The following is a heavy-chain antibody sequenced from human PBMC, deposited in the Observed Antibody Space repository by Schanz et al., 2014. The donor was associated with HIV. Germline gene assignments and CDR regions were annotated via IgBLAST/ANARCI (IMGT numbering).Heavy chain of an antibody. CDR2: ISGSGVST. CDR1: GFTFSNFA. J-gene: IGHJ4*02. CDR3: AKPEYDSRGNSQSHFDY. Sequence: EVQLLESGGGLEQPGGSLRLSCAASGFTFSNFAMSWVRQAPGKGLEWVSSISGSGVSTFYAGSVKGRFAISRDKSKNTLYLQMTTLRTEDTAVYYCAKPEYDSRGNSQSHFDYWGQGTLVTVSS. D-gene: IGHD3-22*01. V-gene: IGHV3-23*01.